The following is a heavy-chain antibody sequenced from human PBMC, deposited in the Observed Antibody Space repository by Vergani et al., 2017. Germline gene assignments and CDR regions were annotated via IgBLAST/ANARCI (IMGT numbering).Heavy chain of an antibody. CDR1: GFTFDDYA. CDR3: AKDSQWLVGGYFDY. D-gene: IGHD6-19*01. J-gene: IGHJ4*02. Sequence: EVQLVESGGGLVQPGRSLRLSCGASGFTFDDYAMHWVRQAPGKGLEWVSGISWNSGSIGYADSVKGRFTISRDNAKNSLYLQMNSLRAEDTALYYCAKDSQWLVGGYFDYWGQGTLVTVSS. V-gene: IGHV3-9*01. CDR2: ISWNSGSI.